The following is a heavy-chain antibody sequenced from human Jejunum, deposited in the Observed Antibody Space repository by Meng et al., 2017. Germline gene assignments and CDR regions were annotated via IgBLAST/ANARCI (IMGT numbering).Heavy chain of an antibody. D-gene: IGHD5-12*01. CDR2: INTNTGNS. V-gene: IGHV7-4-1*02. CDR3: AKTGYSGYDLDY. CDR1: GYIFTKQA. Sequence: VQLCKSGSELKKPGSSVKVSCKAFGYIFTKQAMNWVRQAPGHGIEWMGWINTNTGNSNYAQGFTGRFVFSVDTSVSTAYLQINILRAEDTAVYYCAKTGYSGYDLDYWGQGTLVTVSS. J-gene: IGHJ4*02.